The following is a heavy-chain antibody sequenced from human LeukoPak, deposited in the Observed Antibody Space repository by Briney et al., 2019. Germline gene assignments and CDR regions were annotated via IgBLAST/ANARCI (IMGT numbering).Heavy chain of an antibody. V-gene: IGHV3-30-3*01. Sequence: GRSLRLSCAASGFTFSSYAMHWVRQAPGKGLEWVAVISYDGSNKYYADSVKGRFTISRDNSKNTLYLQMNSLRAEDAAVYYCARDLGLTGHYATFDYWGQGTLVTVSS. J-gene: IGHJ4*02. CDR1: GFTFSSYA. CDR3: ARDLGLTGHYATFDY. D-gene: IGHD3-9*01. CDR2: ISYDGSNK.